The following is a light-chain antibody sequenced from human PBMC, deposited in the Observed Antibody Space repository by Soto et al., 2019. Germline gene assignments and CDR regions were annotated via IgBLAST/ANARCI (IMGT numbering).Light chain of an antibody. J-gene: IGKJ3*01. V-gene: IGKV3-20*01. CDR2: GAS. Sequence: EIGISQSPGTLSLSPGETATLSCRASQSVSSNYVAWFHQKPGQAPRLLIYGASSRATGVPDRFSASGSGTDFTLTISRLEPEDFAVYYCQQYGRSPFTFGPGTKVDIK. CDR1: QSVSSNY. CDR3: QQYGRSPFT.